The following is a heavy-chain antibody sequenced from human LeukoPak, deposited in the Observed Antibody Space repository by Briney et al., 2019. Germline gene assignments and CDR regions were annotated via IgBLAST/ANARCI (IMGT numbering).Heavy chain of an antibody. Sequence: GGSLRLSCAASGFTFSRYGMHWVRQAPGKGLEWVAVIWYDGSNKYYADSVKGRSSISRDNSKNTLYLQMNSLRAEDTAVYYCARGTRYDSSGYYSQDLDYWGQGTLVTVSS. V-gene: IGHV3-33*01. CDR3: ARGTRYDSSGYYSQDLDY. J-gene: IGHJ4*02. D-gene: IGHD3-22*01. CDR2: IWYDGSNK. CDR1: GFTFSRYG.